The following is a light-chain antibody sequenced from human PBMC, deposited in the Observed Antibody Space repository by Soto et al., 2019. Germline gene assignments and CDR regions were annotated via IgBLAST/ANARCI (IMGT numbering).Light chain of an antibody. CDR2: GAS. J-gene: IGKJ1*01. CDR3: HQYGSSSWT. CDR1: QSVSGSY. Sequence: IVMTQSPATLSVSPWERATLSCRASQSVSGSYLAWYQQKPGQAPRLLIYGASSRATGIPDRFSGSGSGTDFTLTISRLEPEDFAVYYCHQYGSSSWTFGQGTKVDIK. V-gene: IGKV3-20*01.